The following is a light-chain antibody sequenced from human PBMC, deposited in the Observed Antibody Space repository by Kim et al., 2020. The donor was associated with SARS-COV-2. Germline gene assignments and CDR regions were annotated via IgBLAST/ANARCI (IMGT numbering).Light chain of an antibody. Sequence: SYELTQPPSVSVSPGQTASITCSGDKLGNQYACWYQQKPGQSPVLVIYQDSKRPSGIPERFSGSSSGKTVTLTISGNQAEDEADYYCQAADSSTEEVLGG. CDR2: QDS. V-gene: IGLV3-1*01. J-gene: IGLJ3*02. CDR3: QAADSSTEEV. CDR1: KLGNQY.